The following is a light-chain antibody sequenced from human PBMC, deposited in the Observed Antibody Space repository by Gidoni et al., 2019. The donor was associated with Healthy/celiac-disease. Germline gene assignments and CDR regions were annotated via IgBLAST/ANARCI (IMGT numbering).Light chain of an antibody. Sequence: EIVLTPSPASLSVSPGERATLACRASQSVSSNLAWYQQKPGQAPRLLIYGASTRATGIPARFSGSGSGTEFTLTISSLQSEDFAVYYCQQYNNWPFPFGPGTKVDIK. CDR3: QQYNNWPFP. V-gene: IGKV3-15*01. CDR1: QSVSSN. J-gene: IGKJ3*01. CDR2: GAS.